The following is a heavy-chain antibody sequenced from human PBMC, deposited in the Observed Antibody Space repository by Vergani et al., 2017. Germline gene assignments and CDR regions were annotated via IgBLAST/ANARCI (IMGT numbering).Heavy chain of an antibody. J-gene: IGHJ5*02. CDR1: GFTFSSYA. CDR2: ISGSGGST. D-gene: IGHD3-10*01. CDR3: AHRPPRDYYGSGSYRSRILNWFDP. Sequence: EVQLLESGGGLVQPGGSLRLSCAASGFTFSSYAMSWVRQAPGKGLEWVSAISGSGGSTYYADSVKGRFTISRDNSKNTLYLQMNSLRAEDTAVYYCAHRPPRDYYGSGSYRSRILNWFDPWGQGTLVTVSS. V-gene: IGHV3-23*01.